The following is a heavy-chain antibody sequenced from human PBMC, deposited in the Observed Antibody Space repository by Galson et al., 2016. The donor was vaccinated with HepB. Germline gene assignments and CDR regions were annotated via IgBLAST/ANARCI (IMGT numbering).Heavy chain of an antibody. CDR2: FDPEDGET. V-gene: IGHV1-24*01. J-gene: IGHJ4*02. Sequence: SVKVSCKVSGYTLTDLSMHWVRQAPGKGLEWMGSFDPEDGETIYAQKFQGRVTMTEDTSTDTSYMELSSLTSDYTAVYYCARHTRRLLRFEFWGQGTLVTVSS. CDR1: GYTLTDLS. D-gene: IGHD3-10*01. CDR3: ARHTRRLLRFEF.